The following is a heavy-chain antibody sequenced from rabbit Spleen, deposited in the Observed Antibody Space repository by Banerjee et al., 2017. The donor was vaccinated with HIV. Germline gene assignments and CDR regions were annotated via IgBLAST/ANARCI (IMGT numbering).Heavy chain of an antibody. CDR3: ARDLAGVIGWNLNL. CDR1: GFSFTYGYV. CDR2: INASSGST. D-gene: IGHD4-1*01. J-gene: IGHJ4*01. V-gene: IGHV1S45*01. Sequence: QEQLVESGGGLVQPEGSLTLTCKASGFSFTYGYVMCWVRQAPGKGLEWIGCINASSGSTVYATWAKGRFTIYRASWTAVTLQMTSLTVADTATYFCARDLAGVIGWNLNLWGQGPWSPS.